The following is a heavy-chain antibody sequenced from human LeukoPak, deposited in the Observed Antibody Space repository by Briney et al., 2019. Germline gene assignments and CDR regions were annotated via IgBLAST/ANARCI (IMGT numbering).Heavy chain of an antibody. V-gene: IGHV3-20*04. D-gene: IGHD3-22*01. CDR3: ARGGGSGYYYPPFY. J-gene: IGHJ4*02. CDR1: GFTFDDHG. Sequence: GRSLRLSCAASGFTFDDHGMIWVRQAPGKGLEWVSGINWNGDSTAYADSVKGRFTISRDNAKNSLYLQMNSLRAEDTALYYCARGGGSGYYYPPFYWGQGTLVTVSS. CDR2: INWNGDST.